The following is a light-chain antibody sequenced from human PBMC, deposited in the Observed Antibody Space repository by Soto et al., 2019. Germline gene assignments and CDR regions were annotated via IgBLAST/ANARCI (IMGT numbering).Light chain of an antibody. CDR1: QDISTY. Sequence: DIHLTQSPSFLSASVGDRVTVTCRASQDISTYLAWFQQKPGKAPQLLVYPASTLQGGVPSRFSGRGSGTEFSLTISSLQPEDFATYYCRQLRTYSYTFGQGTKVDIK. J-gene: IGKJ2*01. CDR2: PAS. CDR3: RQLRTYSYT. V-gene: IGKV1-9*01.